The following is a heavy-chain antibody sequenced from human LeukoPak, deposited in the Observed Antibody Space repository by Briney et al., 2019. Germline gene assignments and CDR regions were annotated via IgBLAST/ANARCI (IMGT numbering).Heavy chain of an antibody. V-gene: IGHV3-21*01. J-gene: IGHJ4*02. CDR1: GFTFSSYS. D-gene: IGHD3-22*01. CDR2: ISSSSSYI. Sequence: GGSLRLPCAASGFTFSSYSMNWVRQAPGQGLEWVSSISSSSSYIYYADSVKGRFTISRDNAKNSLYLQMNSLRAEDTAVYYCARDRDRVVITPFDYWGQGTLVTVSS. CDR3: ARDRDRVVITPFDY.